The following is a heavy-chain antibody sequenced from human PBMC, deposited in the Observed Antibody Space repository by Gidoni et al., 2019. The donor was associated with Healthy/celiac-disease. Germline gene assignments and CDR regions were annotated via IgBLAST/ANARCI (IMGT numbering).Heavy chain of an antibody. CDR2: FDPEDGET. J-gene: IGHJ3*02. D-gene: IGHD1-26*01. CDR1: GYTLPELS. Sequence: QVQLVQSGAEVKKPGASVKFSCKVSGYTLPELSMHWVRQAPGKGLEWIGGFDPEDGETIYAQKVQGRVTMTEDTSTDTAYMELSSLRSEDTAVYYCATVGPVKWEPQNTEKAFDIWGQGTMVTVSS. CDR3: ATVGPVKWEPQNTEKAFDI. V-gene: IGHV1-24*01.